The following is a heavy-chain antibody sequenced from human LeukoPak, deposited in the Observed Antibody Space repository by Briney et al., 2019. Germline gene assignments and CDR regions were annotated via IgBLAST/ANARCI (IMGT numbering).Heavy chain of an antibody. CDR2: INPNSGGT. V-gene: IGHV1-2*02. J-gene: IGHJ4*02. D-gene: IGHD1/OR15-1a*01. CDR1: GYTFTGYY. CDR3: ASWDSNWNTGDYFDY. Sequence: ASVTVSCTASGYTFTGYYMHWVRQAPGQGLEWMGWINPNSGGTNYAQKFQGRVTMTRDTSISTAYMGLSRLRSDDTAVYYCASWDSNWNTGDYFDYWGQGTLVTVSS.